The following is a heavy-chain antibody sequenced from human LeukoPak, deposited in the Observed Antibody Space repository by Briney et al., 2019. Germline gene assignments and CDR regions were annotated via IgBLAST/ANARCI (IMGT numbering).Heavy chain of an antibody. CDR3: ARGRQLERRFRGNWFDP. D-gene: IGHD1-1*01. J-gene: IGHJ5*02. CDR2: INHSGST. Sequence: PSETLSLTCAVYGDSFSGYYWSWVRQPPGKGLEWVGEINHSGSTNYNPSLKSRVTISVDTSNNQSSLNLSSMTAADTAVYYCARGRQLERRFRGNWFDPWGQGTLVTVSS. V-gene: IGHV4-34*01. CDR1: GDSFSGYY.